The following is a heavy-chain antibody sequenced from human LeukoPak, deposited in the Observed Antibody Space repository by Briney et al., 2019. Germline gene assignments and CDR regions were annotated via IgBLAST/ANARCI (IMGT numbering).Heavy chain of an antibody. Sequence: ASVKVSCKASGGTFSSYAISWVRQAPGQGLEWMGGIIPIFGTANYAQKFQGRVTITADESTSTAYMELSSLRSEDTAVYYCAKDLGRYRNNYFDYWGQGTLVTVSS. CDR2: IIPIFGTA. V-gene: IGHV1-69*01. D-gene: IGHD1-26*01. CDR3: AKDLGRYRNNYFDY. CDR1: GGTFSSYA. J-gene: IGHJ4*02.